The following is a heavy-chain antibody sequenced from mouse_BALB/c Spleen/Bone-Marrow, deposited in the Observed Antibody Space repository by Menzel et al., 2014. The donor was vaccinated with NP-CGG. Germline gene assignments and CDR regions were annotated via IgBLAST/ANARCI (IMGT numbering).Heavy chain of an antibody. J-gene: IGHJ2*01. D-gene: IGHD1-2*01. Sequence: EVKLVESGGGLAKPGGSLKLSCAASGFTFSSYTMSWVRQTPEKRLEWVATITSGGSYTYYPDSVKGRFTISRDNAKNTLYLQMSSLKSEDTAMYYCTRDNGPFDYWGQGTTLTVSS. CDR2: ITSGGSYT. V-gene: IGHV5-6-4*01. CDR1: GFTFSSYT. CDR3: TRDNGPFDY.